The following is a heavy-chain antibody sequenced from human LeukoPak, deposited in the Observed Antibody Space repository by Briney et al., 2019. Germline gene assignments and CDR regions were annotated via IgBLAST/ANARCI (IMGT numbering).Heavy chain of an antibody. D-gene: IGHD3-3*01. V-gene: IGHV4-31*03. CDR2: ICFSGST. J-gene: IGHJ4*02. CDR3: ARDGSGYSGSFDF. Sequence: PSETLSLTCTASGGSVSSGDYCWSWIRQHPEKGLEWIGFICFSGSTYYNASLKSRVTISVDTSKNQFSLMLTSVTAADTAVYYCARDGSGYSGSFDFWGQGTLVTVSS. CDR1: GGSVSSGDYC.